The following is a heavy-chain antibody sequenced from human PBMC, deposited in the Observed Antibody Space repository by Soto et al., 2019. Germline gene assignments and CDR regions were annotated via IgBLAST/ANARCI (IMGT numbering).Heavy chain of an antibody. V-gene: IGHV5-51*01. CDR2: IYPGDSDT. CDR1: GYSFTSYW. CDR3: ARQYYYDSSGSSPLGH. Sequence: RGESLKISCKGSGYSFTSYWIGWVRQMPGKGLEWMGLIYPGDSDTRYSPSFQGQVTISADKSISTAYLQWSSLKASDTAMFYCARQYYYDSSGSSPLGHWGQGTLVTVSS. D-gene: IGHD3-22*01. J-gene: IGHJ4*02.